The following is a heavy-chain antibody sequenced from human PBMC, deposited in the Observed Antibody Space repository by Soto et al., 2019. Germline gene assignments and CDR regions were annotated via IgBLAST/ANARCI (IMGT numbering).Heavy chain of an antibody. V-gene: IGHV1-18*01. J-gene: IGHJ4*02. CDR2: IRPYNGNR. D-gene: IGHD3-22*01. Sequence: QVQLVQSGAEVRKPGASVKVSCKASGYTFTTYGITWVRQAPGQGLEWMGWIRPYNGNRNYAQKVQGRVTMTTDTSTGTAYMELRSLRSDDTAMYYCAREVAWDAGESSGYSGSDLDYWGQGTLVTVSS. CDR1: GYTFTTYG. CDR3: AREVAWDAGESSGYSGSDLDY.